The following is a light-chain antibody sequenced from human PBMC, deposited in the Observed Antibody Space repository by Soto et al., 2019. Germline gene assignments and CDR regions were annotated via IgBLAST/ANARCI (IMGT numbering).Light chain of an antibody. CDR1: QSVTSC. CDR3: QLRSNWPQNT. Sequence: EIVLTQSPATLSLSPGERATLSCRASQSVTSCLAWYRQKPGQAPRLLIYDTSNRAAGIPARFSGSGSGADFTLTISDLEPDDSALYYCQLRSNWPQNTFGQGTRLEIK. J-gene: IGKJ5*01. V-gene: IGKV3-11*01. CDR2: DTS.